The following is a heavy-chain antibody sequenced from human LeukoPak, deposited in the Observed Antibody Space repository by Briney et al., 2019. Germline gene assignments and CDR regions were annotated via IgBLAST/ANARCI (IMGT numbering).Heavy chain of an antibody. CDR3: AGGSSWYNGNWFDP. CDR2: IYYSGST. Sequence: SETLSLTCTVSGGSISSSSYYWGWIRQPPWKGLEWIGSIYYSGSTYYNPSLKSRVTISVDTSKNQFSLKLSSVTAADTAVYYCAGGSSWYNGNWFDPWGQGTLVTVSS. J-gene: IGHJ5*02. CDR1: GGSISSSSYY. V-gene: IGHV4-39*07. D-gene: IGHD6-13*01.